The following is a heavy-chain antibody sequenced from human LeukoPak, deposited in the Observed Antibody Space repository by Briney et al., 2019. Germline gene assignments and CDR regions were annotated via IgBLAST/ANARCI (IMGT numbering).Heavy chain of an antibody. V-gene: IGHV3-21*01. Sequence: PGGSLRLSCAASGFTFSSYTMNWVRQAPGKGLECVSSISTSSSYIYYADSVRGRFTISRDNAKKSLYLQMNSLRAEDTAVYYCATDGDTVLTRGYYYYMDVWGKGTTVTVSS. CDR3: ATDGDTVLTRGYYYYMDV. D-gene: IGHD4-23*01. CDR1: GFTFSSYT. CDR2: ISTSSSYI. J-gene: IGHJ6*03.